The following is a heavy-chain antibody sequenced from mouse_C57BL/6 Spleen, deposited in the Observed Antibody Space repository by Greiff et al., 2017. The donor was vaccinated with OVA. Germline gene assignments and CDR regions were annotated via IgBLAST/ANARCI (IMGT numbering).Heavy chain of an antibody. V-gene: IGHV5-17*01. D-gene: IGHD2-4*01. J-gene: IGHJ3*01. Sequence: EVKLVESGGGLVKPGGSLKLSCAASGFTFSDYGMHWVRQAPEKGLEWVAYISSGSSTIYYADTVKGRFTFSRDNAKNTLFLQMTSLRSEDTAMYYCARGITEAYWGQGTLVTVSA. CDR1: GFTFSDYG. CDR3: ARGITEAY. CDR2: ISSGSSTI.